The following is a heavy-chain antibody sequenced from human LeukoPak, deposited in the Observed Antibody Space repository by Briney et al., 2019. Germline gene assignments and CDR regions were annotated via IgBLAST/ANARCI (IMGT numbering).Heavy chain of an antibody. CDR3: ARDYDSTVTTIDN. CDR1: GYTFTSSG. Sequence: ASVKVSCKASGYTFTSSGISWVRQAPGQGLEWMGWISAYNGDTNYAQKVQGRVTMTTDTSTSTAYMELRSLRSDDTAVYYCARDYDSTVTTIDNWGQGTLVTVSS. CDR2: ISAYNGDT. D-gene: IGHD4-17*01. J-gene: IGHJ4*02. V-gene: IGHV1-18*01.